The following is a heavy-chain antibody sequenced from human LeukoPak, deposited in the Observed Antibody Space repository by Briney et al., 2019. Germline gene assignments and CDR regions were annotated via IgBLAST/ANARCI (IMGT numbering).Heavy chain of an antibody. D-gene: IGHD3-3*01. J-gene: IGHJ4*02. V-gene: IGHV3-30*04. CDR2: VSYDATRQ. CDR1: GFFFSAYA. Sequence: GGSLRLSCAASGFFFSAYAMHWVRQAPGKGLEWVAVVSYDATRQYHADSVKGRFTISRENSKNTVYLQMNSLRPEDAAVYYCARGFTEETGVAQFDNWGQGTLVTVSS. CDR3: ARGFTEETGVAQFDN.